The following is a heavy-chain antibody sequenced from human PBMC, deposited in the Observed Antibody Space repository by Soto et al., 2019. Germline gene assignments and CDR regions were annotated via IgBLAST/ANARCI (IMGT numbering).Heavy chain of an antibody. V-gene: IGHV3-21*01. Sequence: EVQLVESGGGLVKPGESLRVSCAASGFTFSYYSLHWVRQAPGKGLEWVSSISGSSTYIYYADRVKGRFTISRDNAKNSLYLRMDSLRAXXXXXXXXXXGXGTGLYNSGWXPRYWGQGTLVTV. CDR2: ISGSSTYI. D-gene: IGHD6-19*01. J-gene: IGHJ4*02. CDR3: XXGXGTGLYNSGWXPRY. CDR1: GFTFSYYS.